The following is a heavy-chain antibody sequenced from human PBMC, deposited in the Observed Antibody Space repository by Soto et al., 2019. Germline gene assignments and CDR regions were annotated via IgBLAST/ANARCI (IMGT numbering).Heavy chain of an antibody. CDR3: TTDDHSNSDFWYTMDV. D-gene: IGHD4-4*01. CDR2: IKGKTDGGTT. V-gene: IGHV3-15*07. Sequence: EVQLVESGGGLVKPGGSLKLSCAASGFTFDVAWMNWVRQAPGKGLEWVGRIKGKTDGGTTDYAASVKGRFTISRDNSRNTLYLQMNSLRTEDTAVYYCTTDDHSNSDFWYTMDVWGQGTTLTVSS. CDR1: GFTFDVAW. J-gene: IGHJ6*02.